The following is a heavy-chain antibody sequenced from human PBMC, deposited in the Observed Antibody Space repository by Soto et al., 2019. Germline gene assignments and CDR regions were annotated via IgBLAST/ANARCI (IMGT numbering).Heavy chain of an antibody. V-gene: IGHV4-39*01. CDR3: ARVYGCCSSGPWPFDP. Sequence: SETLSLTCTVSGGSISSSSYYWGWIRQPPGKGLEWIGSIYYSGSTYYNPSLKSRVTISVDTSKNQFSLKLSSVTAADTAVYYCARVYGCCSSGPWPFDPRGQGTLVTVSS. D-gene: IGHD6-19*01. J-gene: IGHJ5*02. CDR1: GGSISSSSYY. CDR2: IYYSGST.